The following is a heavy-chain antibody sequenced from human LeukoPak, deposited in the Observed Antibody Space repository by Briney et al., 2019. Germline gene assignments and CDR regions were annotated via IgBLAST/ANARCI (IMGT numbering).Heavy chain of an antibody. CDR2: IDGSGSST. V-gene: IGHV3-64*01. J-gene: IGHJ3*02. CDR3: AREGHSSGNCGMFDI. D-gene: IGHD3-22*01. Sequence: GGSLRLSCAASGFSLSSSVMHWVRQGPGKGLEYVSGIDGSGSSTHYANSLRDRFTISKDNSKNTLYLQMGSLRVEDMAVYYCAREGHSSGNCGMFDIWGQGTMVTVSS. CDR1: GFSLSSSV.